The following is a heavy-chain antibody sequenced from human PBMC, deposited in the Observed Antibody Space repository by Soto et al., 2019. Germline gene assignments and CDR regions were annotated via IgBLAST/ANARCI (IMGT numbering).Heavy chain of an antibody. CDR3: ARDPPYYYDSSGPYDY. CDR2: ISSSSSTI. V-gene: IGHV3-48*01. J-gene: IGHJ4*02. D-gene: IGHD3-22*01. CDR1: GFTFSSYS. Sequence: PGGSLRLSCAASGFTFSSYSMNWVRQAPGKGLEWVSYISSSSSTIYYADSVKGRFTISRDNAKNSLYLQMNSLRAEDTAVYYCARDPPYYYDSSGPYDYWGQGTLVTVSS.